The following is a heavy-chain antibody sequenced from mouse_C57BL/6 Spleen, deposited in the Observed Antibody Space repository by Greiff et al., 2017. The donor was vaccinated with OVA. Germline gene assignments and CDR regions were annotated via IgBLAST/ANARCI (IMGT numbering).Heavy chain of an antibody. CDR3: ARSYYSNPDD. Sequence: QVQLQQPGAELVKPGASVKLSCKASGYTFTSYWMQWVKQRPGQGLEWIGEIDPSDSYTNYNQKFKGKATLTVDTSSSTAYMQLSSLTSEDSAVYYCARSYYSNPDDWGKGTTLTVSS. V-gene: IGHV1-50*01. D-gene: IGHD2-5*01. CDR2: IDPSDSYT. J-gene: IGHJ2*01. CDR1: GYTFTSYW.